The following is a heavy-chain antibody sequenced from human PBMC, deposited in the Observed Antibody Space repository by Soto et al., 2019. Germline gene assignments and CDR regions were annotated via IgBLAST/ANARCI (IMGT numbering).Heavy chain of an antibody. CDR3: ARGRRPENWIVVVREYFDY. V-gene: IGHV3-7*01. CDR1: GFTFSSYW. D-gene: IGHD3-22*01. J-gene: IGHJ4*02. CDR2: IKQDGSEK. Sequence: GSLRLSCAASGFTFSSYWMSWVRQAPGKGLEWVANIKQDGSEKYYVDSVKGRFTISRDNAKNSLYLQMNSLRAEDTAVYYCARGRRPENWIVVVREYFDYWGQGTLVTVSS.